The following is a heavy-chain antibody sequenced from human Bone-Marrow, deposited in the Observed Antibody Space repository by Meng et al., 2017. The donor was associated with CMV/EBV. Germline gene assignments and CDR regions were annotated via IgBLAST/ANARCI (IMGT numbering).Heavy chain of an antibody. CDR2: IRQDGSEK. CDR3: ARGLGGHGYCDSTRCPDVY. D-gene: IGHD2-2*03. V-gene: IGHV3-7*01. Sequence: GESLKISCAASGFTFSSYWMSWVRQAPGKGLEWVASIRQDGSEKHYVDSVKGRFTISRDNAKKSLSLQMDSLRAEDTAVYYCARGLGGHGYCDSTRCPDVYWGQGTLVTVSS. CDR1: GFTFSSYW. J-gene: IGHJ4*02.